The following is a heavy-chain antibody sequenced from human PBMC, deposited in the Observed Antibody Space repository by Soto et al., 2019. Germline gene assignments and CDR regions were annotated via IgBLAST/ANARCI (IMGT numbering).Heavy chain of an antibody. CDR2: IIPISGTA. J-gene: IGHJ6*02. D-gene: IGHD2-2*01. Sequence: QVQLVQSGAEVKKPGSSVKVSCKASGGIFSRYPISWVRQAPGQGLEWMGGIIPISGTADYAPKFQGRVTITADESTSTGYMELRSLTSEDTAVYYCARERSVGYCSTTTCPRPFYYFGMGVWGQGTTVTVSS. V-gene: IGHV1-69*01. CDR1: GGIFSRYP. CDR3: ARERSVGYCSTTTCPRPFYYFGMGV.